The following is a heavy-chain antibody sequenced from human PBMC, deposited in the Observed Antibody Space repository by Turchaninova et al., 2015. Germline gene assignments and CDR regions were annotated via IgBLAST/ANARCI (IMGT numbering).Heavy chain of an antibody. J-gene: IGHJ4*02. D-gene: IGHD6-19*01. CDR1: GFSLSTSGVG. CDR2: NYWDDDK. Sequence: QITLKESGPTRVKPTQTLTLTCTFSGFSLSTSGVGVGWIRPPPGKALESLGLNYWDDDKRYNPSLKSRLTITKDPSKNQVVLTMTNMDPVDTATYYCAHRRPNSGGWDTGVFDQWGQGTLVTVSS. CDR3: AHRRPNSGGWDTGVFDQ. V-gene: IGHV2-5*02.